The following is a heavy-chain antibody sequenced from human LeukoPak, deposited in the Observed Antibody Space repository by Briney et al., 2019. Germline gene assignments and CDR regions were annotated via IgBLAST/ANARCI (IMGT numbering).Heavy chain of an antibody. J-gene: IGHJ6*02. CDR2: ISSSSSYI. Sequence: GGSLRLSCAASGFTFSSYSMNWVRQAPGKGLEWVSSISSSSSYIYYADSVKGRFTISRDNAKSSLYLQMNSLRAEDTAVYYCARVVTMGSPFYGMDVWGQGTTVTVSS. D-gene: IGHD3-10*01. V-gene: IGHV3-21*01. CDR1: GFTFSSYS. CDR3: ARVVTMGSPFYGMDV.